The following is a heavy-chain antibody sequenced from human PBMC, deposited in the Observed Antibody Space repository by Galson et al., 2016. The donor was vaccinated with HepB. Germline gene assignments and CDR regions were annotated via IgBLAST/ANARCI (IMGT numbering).Heavy chain of an antibody. CDR2: INAGKGNT. D-gene: IGHD1-26*01. J-gene: IGHJ4*02. CDR3: ARDPGGSKTRFDY. CDR1: GYTLTSYA. Sequence: SVKVSCKASGYTLTSYATHWVRQAPGQRLEWMGWINAGKGNTKYSQKFQGSVTITRDTSASTAYMELSSLRSEDTAVYYCARDPGGSKTRFDYWGQGTLVTVSS. V-gene: IGHV1-3*01.